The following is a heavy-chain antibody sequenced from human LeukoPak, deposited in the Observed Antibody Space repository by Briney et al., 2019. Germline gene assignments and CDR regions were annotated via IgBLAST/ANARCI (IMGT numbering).Heavy chain of an antibody. Sequence: SETLSLTCTVSGAFISSGTYYWSWIRQPAGKGLEWIGRIYTSGSTNYNPSLKSRVTISVDTSKNQFSLKLSSVTAADTAVYYCARVGYYDSSGYRTPYFDYWGQGTLVTVSS. CDR2: IYTSGST. CDR3: ARVGYYDSSGYRTPYFDY. D-gene: IGHD3-22*01. CDR1: GAFISSGTYY. J-gene: IGHJ4*02. V-gene: IGHV4-61*02.